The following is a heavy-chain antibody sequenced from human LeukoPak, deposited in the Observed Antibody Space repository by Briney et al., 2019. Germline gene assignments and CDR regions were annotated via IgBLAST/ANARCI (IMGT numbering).Heavy chain of an antibody. V-gene: IGHV4-34*01. J-gene: IGHJ4*02. Sequence: SETLSLTCAVYGGSFSGYYWRWIRQPPGKGLEWIGEINHSGSTNYNPSLKSRVTISLDTSKNQFSLKLSSVTAADTAVYYCARVYYYGSGSPYYFDYWGQGTLVTVSS. CDR1: GGSFSGYY. D-gene: IGHD3-10*01. CDR3: ARVYYYGSGSPYYFDY. CDR2: INHSGST.